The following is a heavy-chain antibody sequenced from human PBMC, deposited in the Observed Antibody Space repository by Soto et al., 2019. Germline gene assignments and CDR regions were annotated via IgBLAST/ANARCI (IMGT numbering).Heavy chain of an antibody. CDR2: ISGSGGST. CDR1: GFTFSSYA. D-gene: IGHD6-19*01. CDR3: AKSIVAVAGPVDY. V-gene: IGHV3-23*01. J-gene: IGHJ4*02. Sequence: EVQLLESGGGLVQPGESLRLSCAASGFTFSSYAMSWVRPAPGKGLEWVSTISGSGGSTHYADSVKGQFTISRDNSKNMLYLQVNSLRAEDTAVYYCAKSIVAVAGPVDYWGQGTLVTVSS.